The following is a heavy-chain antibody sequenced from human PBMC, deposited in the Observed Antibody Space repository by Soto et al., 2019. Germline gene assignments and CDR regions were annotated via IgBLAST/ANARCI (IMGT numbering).Heavy chain of an antibody. CDR3: ARGGRWNDQKGAFDI. J-gene: IGHJ3*02. D-gene: IGHD1-1*01. V-gene: IGHV1-69*06. CDR1: GGTFSSYA. Sequence: SVKVSCKASGGTFSSYAISWVRQAPGQGLEWMGGITPIFGTANYAQKFQGRVTITADKSTSTAYMELSSLRSEDTVVYYCARGGRWNDQKGAFDIWGQGTMVTVSS. CDR2: ITPIFGTA.